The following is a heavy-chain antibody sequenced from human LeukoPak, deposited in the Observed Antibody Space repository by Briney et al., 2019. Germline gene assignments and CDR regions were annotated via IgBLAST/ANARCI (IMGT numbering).Heavy chain of an antibody. V-gene: IGHV5-51*01. J-gene: IGHJ1*01. Sequence: GESLKISCKGSGYRFTNYWIGWVRQMPGKGLEWMGIINPGDSDTRYSPSFQGQVTISVDKSISTAYLQWSSLEAPDTAMYFCATVPRIPAVGNTEYFRHWGQGTLVSVSS. CDR3: ATVPRIPAVGNTEYFRH. CDR2: INPGDSDT. CDR1: GYRFTNYW. D-gene: IGHD6-13*01.